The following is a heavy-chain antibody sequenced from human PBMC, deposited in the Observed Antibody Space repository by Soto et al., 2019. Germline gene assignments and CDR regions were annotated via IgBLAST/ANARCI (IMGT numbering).Heavy chain of an antibody. V-gene: IGHV4-39*01. J-gene: IGHJ4*02. CDR1: GGSISSSSYY. D-gene: IGHD3-22*01. Sequence: QLQLQESGPGLVKPSETLSLTCTVSGGSISSSSYYWGWIRQPPGKGLEWIGSIYYSGSTYYNPSLKSRVTISVDTSKNQFSLMLSSVTAADTAVYYCARHTYHSSGPSAYWGQGTLVTVSS. CDR2: IYYSGST. CDR3: ARHTYHSSGPSAY.